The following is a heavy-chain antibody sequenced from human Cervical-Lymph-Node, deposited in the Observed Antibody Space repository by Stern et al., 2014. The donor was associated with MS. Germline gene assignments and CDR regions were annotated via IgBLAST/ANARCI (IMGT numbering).Heavy chain of an antibody. J-gene: IGHJ5*02. CDR3: GRGGGDNWFDP. Sequence: MQLVESGAEVKKPGSSVKVSCKSSGGISWVRQAPGQGLEWMGGVIPFVGTSNYAQKFQGRVTITADTSTNTAYLELSRPKPADPAVTYWGRGGGDNWFDPWGQGTLVTVSS. CDR1: GG. D-gene: IGHD3-16*01. V-gene: IGHV1-69*06. CDR2: VIPFVGTS.